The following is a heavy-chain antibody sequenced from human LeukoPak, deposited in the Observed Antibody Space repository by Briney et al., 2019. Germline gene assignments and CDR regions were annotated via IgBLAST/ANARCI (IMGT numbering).Heavy chain of an antibody. Sequence: SVKVSCKASGGTFSSHPISWVRQAPGQGLEWMGRIIPILGIANYAQKFQGRVTITADKSTSTAYMALSSLRSEDTAVYYCARVGYCSSTSCYHNWFDPWGQGTLVTVSS. D-gene: IGHD2-2*03. CDR3: ARVGYCSSTSCYHNWFDP. V-gene: IGHV1-69*04. CDR2: IIPILGIA. J-gene: IGHJ5*02. CDR1: GGTFSSHP.